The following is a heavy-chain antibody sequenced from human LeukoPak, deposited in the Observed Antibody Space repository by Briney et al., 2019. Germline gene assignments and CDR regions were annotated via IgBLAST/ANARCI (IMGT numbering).Heavy chain of an antibody. CDR2: IYYTGST. V-gene: IGHV4-59*01. Sequence: PSETLSLTCTVSGGSISSYYWSWIRQPPGKGLEWIGYIYYTGSTNCNPALKSRVTISVDTSKNQFSLKLSSVTAADTAVYYCARAVAGIPDLFDYWGQGTLVTVSS. J-gene: IGHJ4*02. CDR1: GGSISSYY. D-gene: IGHD6-19*01. CDR3: ARAVAGIPDLFDY.